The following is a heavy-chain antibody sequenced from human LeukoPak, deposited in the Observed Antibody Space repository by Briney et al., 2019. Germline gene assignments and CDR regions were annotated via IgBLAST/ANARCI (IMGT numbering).Heavy chain of an antibody. V-gene: IGHV1-8*01. CDR2: MNPNSGNT. Sequence: APTVKLSCKASGYTFTSYDINWVRQATGQGLEGMGGMNPNSGNTGYAQKFQGRVTMTRNTSISTAYMELSSLRSEDTAVYYCARFGSGSYYVFVPYSYYYGMDVWGQGTTVTVSS. D-gene: IGHD3-10*01. CDR3: ARFGSGSYYVFVPYSYYYGMDV. CDR1: GYTFTSYD. J-gene: IGHJ6*02.